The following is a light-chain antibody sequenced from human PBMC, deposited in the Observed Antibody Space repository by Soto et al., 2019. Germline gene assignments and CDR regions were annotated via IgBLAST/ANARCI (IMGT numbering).Light chain of an antibody. V-gene: IGLV3-21*02. CDR1: NIERYS. CDR3: QVWHSISDHVV. Sequence: SYELTQPPSVSVFPGQTATITCGGKNIERYSVNWYQVKPGQAPVLVVYDDSDRPSGIPERFSGSYSGNTASLTISRVEAGDEADYYCQVWHSISDHVVFGGGTKLTVL. J-gene: IGLJ2*01. CDR2: DDS.